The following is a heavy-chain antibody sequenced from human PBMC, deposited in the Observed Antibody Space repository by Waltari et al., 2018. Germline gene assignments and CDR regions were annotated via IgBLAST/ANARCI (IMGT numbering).Heavy chain of an antibody. CDR3: ARGDLVGLSFDY. CDR1: GYSISSGYY. Sequence: QVQLQESGPGLVKPSETLSLTCAVSGYSISSGYYWGWIRQPAGKGLEWIGRIYTSGSTNYNPSLKSRVTISVDTSKNQFSLKLSSVTAADTAVYYCARGDLVGLSFDYWGQGTLVTVSS. CDR2: IYTSGST. V-gene: IGHV4-38-2*01. D-gene: IGHD2-8*02. J-gene: IGHJ4*02.